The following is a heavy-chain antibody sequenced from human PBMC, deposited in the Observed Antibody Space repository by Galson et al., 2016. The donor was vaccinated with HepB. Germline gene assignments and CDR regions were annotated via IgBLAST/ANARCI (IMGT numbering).Heavy chain of an antibody. CDR2: IKSENDGGTT. D-gene: IGHD5-12*01. CDR1: GFTFSHVW. CDR3: TTGSLVPRYSAYELTDY. V-gene: IGHV3-15*01. J-gene: IGHJ4*02. Sequence: SLRLSCAASGFTFSHVWLTWVRQAPGKGLEWVGRIKSENDGGTTDYAAPVKGRFTISRDDSKNMVYLQMNSLKTEDTAVYYCTTGSLVPRYSAYELTDYWGQGTLVTVSS.